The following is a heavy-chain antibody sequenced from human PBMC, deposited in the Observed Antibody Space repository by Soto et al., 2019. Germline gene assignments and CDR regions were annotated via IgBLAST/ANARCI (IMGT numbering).Heavy chain of an antibody. J-gene: IGHJ4*02. V-gene: IGHV3-64D*06. CDR3: VKDGVFWP. CDR1: VFTLSNYG. CDR2: ITSHGYIT. Sequence: GGSLRLSCSASVFTLSNYGMVWVRQAPGKGLEYISAITSHGYITYYAGSVNGRFTISTDNPKNTLSLQVSILRGHDTAMYYCVKDGVFWPWGQGTLVSVSS. D-gene: IGHD3-10*01.